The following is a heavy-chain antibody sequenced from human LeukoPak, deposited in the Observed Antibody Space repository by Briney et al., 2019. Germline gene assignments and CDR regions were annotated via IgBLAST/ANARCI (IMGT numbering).Heavy chain of an antibody. CDR1: GGSISSYY. J-gene: IGHJ3*02. V-gene: IGHV4-59*01. CDR3: ARSEVLLWFGELRPDAFDI. Sequence: SETLSLTCTVSGGSISSYYWSWIRQPPGKGLEGIGYIYYSGSTNYNPSLKSRVTISVDTSKNQFSLKLSTVTAADTAVYYCARSEVLLWFGELRPDAFDIWGQGTMVTVSS. CDR2: IYYSGST. D-gene: IGHD3-10*01.